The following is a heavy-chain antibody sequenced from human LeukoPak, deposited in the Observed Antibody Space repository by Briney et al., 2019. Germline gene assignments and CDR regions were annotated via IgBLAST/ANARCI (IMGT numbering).Heavy chain of an antibody. CDR2: INPNSGGT. CDR3: ATLEFALPFDY. D-gene: IGHD2-21*01. V-gene: IGHV1-2*02. Sequence: ASVKVSCKASGYTFIGHYIHWVRQAPGQGLEWMGWINPNSGGTNYAQKFQGRVTMTRDTSISTAYMELSRLRSDDTAVYYCATLEFALPFDYWGQGTLVTVSS. CDR1: GYTFIGHY. J-gene: IGHJ4*02.